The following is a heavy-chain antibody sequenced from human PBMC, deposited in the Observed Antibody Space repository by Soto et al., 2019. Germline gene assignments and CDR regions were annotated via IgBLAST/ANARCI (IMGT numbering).Heavy chain of an antibody. V-gene: IGHV1-18*01. CDR3: ARDKGPVAGGEDYYGMDV. CDR1: GYTFTSYG. Sequence: ASVKVSCKASGYTFTSYGISWVRQAPGQGLEWMGWIGAYNGNTNYAQKLQGRVTMTTDTSTSTAYMELRSLRSDDTAVYYCARDKGPVAGGEDYYGMDVWGQGTTVTVSS. CDR2: IGAYNGNT. J-gene: IGHJ6*02. D-gene: IGHD6-19*01.